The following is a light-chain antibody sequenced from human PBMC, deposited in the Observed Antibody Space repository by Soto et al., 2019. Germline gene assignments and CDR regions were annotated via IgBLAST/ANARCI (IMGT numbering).Light chain of an antibody. CDR1: SSDVGANNY. V-gene: IGLV2-14*01. CDR2: GVT. CDR3: SAYTSSSTRV. Sequence: QSALTQPASVSGSPGQSITISCTGTSSDVGANNYVSWYQQHPGKAPKLMIYGVTNRPSGVSDRFSGSKSGNMASLTISGLQAEDEADYYCSAYTSSSTRVFGTGTKVTVL. J-gene: IGLJ1*01.